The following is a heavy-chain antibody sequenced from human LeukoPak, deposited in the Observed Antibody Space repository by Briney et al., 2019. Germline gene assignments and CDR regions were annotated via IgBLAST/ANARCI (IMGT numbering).Heavy chain of an antibody. Sequence: SETLSLTCTVSGGSISSSSYYWGWIRQPPGKGLEWIGSIYYSGSTYYDPSLKSRVTISVDTSKNQFSLKLSSVTASDTAVYYCARQGWFGELLSPLDYWGQGTLVTVSS. D-gene: IGHD3-10*01. V-gene: IGHV4-39*01. J-gene: IGHJ4*02. CDR1: GGSISSSSYY. CDR3: ARQGWFGELLSPLDY. CDR2: IYYSGST.